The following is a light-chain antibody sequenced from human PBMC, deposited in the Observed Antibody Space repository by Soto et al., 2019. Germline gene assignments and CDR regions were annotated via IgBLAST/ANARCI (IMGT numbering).Light chain of an antibody. V-gene: IGLV2-14*01. Sequence: HSALTQPASVSGSPGQSITISCSGTSSDVGGYKYVSWYQQHPGKAPKLMIYEVSNRPSGVSNRFSGSKSGNTASLTISGRQAEDEADYYCSSYTSVSTHVVFGGGTKLTVL. J-gene: IGLJ2*01. CDR3: SSYTSVSTHVV. CDR2: EVS. CDR1: SSDVGGYKY.